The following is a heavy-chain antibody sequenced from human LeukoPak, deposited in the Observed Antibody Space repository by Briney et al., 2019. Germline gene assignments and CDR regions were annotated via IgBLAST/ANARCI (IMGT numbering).Heavy chain of an antibody. V-gene: IGHV3-23*01. CDR2: ISGSGGST. J-gene: IGHJ4*02. CDR1: GFTFSSYS. D-gene: IGHD1-1*01. CDR3: AKSGGEYNWNDPFDY. Sequence: GGSLRLSCAASGFTFSSYSMNWVRQAPGKGLEWVSAISGSGGSTYYADSVKGRFTISRDNSKNTLYLQMNSLRVEDTAVYYCAKSGGEYNWNDPFDYWGQGTLVTVSS.